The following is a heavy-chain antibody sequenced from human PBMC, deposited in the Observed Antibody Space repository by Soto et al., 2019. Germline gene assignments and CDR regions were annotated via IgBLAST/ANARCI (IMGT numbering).Heavy chain of an antibody. CDR3: ARDTGSGLRVEPGIFEY. J-gene: IGHJ4*02. CDR1: GYAFTRYT. V-gene: IGHV1-3*01. Sequence: QVQLVQSGAEVKKPGASVKVSCNPSGYAFTRYTIHWVRQAPGQGLEWMGWINADNGDSKYSQKFQGRVTITRDTSASIAYMELSSLRSADTAVYYCARDTGSGLRVEPGIFEYWGQGTLVTVSS. D-gene: IGHD1-26*01. CDR2: INADNGDS.